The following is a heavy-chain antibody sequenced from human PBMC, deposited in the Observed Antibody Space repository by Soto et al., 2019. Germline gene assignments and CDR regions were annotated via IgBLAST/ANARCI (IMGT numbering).Heavy chain of an antibody. CDR3: ARALALRYCTNGVCYLDI. CDR1: GGSISSGGYY. D-gene: IGHD2-8*01. Sequence: SETLSLTCTVSGGSISSGGYYWSWIRQHPGKGLEWIWYIYYSGSTYYNPSLKSRVTISVDTSKNRFSLKLSSVTAADTAVYYCARALALRYCTNGVCYLDIWGQGTVVTVSS. CDR2: IYYSGST. J-gene: IGHJ3*02. V-gene: IGHV4-31*03.